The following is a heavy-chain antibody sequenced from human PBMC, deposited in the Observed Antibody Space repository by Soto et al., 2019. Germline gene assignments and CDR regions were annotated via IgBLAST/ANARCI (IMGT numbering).Heavy chain of an antibody. CDR1: GGSINSGGYS. Sequence: LSLTCAVSGGSINSGGYSWSWIPQPPGKCLEWIGYIYHSGTTYYNPSLKSRVTISVDTSKNQFSLNLRYVTAADTAVYYCAKGTGTVNFASSGQGTMVTVSS. CDR3: AKGTGTVNFAS. J-gene: IGHJ4*02. D-gene: IGHD1-1*01. CDR2: IYHSGTT. V-gene: IGHV4-30-2*01.